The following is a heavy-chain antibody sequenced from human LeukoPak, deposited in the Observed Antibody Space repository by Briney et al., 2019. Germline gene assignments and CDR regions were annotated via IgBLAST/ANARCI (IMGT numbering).Heavy chain of an antibody. CDR2: INHSGST. V-gene: IGHV4-34*01. D-gene: IGHD6-19*01. CDR3: ARGLIAVAGFDY. CDR1: GGSFSGHY. Sequence: SETLSLTCAVYGGSFSGHYWSWIRQPPGKGLEWIGEINHSGSTNYNPSLKSRVTISVDTSKNQFSLKLSSVTAADTAVYYCARGLIAVAGFDYWGQGTLVTVSS. J-gene: IGHJ4*02.